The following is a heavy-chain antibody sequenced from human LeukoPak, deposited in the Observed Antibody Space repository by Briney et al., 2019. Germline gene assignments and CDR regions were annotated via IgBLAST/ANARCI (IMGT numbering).Heavy chain of an antibody. V-gene: IGHV4-34*01. J-gene: IGHJ4*02. CDR1: GGSFSGYY. Sequence: SETLSLTCAVYGGSFSGYYWSWTRQPPGKGLEWIGEINHSGSTNYNPSLKSRLSISVDTSENQLSLKLSSVTAADTAVYYCARGRDYYDSSGYEFSYFDYWGQGTLVTVSS. D-gene: IGHD3-22*01. CDR2: INHSGST. CDR3: ARGRDYYDSSGYEFSYFDY.